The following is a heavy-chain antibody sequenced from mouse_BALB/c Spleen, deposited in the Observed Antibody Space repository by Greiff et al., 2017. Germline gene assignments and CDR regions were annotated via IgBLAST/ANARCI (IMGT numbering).Heavy chain of an antibody. D-gene: IGHD1-3*01. V-gene: IGHV1-7*01. J-gene: IGHJ4*01. CDR3: ARGAGKGIADY. Sequence: QVQLQQSGAELAKPGASVKMSCKASGYTFTSYWMHWVKQRPGQGLEWIGYINPSTGYTEYNQKFKDKATLTADKSSSTAYMQLSSLTSEDSAVYYCARGAGKGIADYWGQGTSVTVSS. CDR2: INPSTGYT. CDR1: GYTFTSYW.